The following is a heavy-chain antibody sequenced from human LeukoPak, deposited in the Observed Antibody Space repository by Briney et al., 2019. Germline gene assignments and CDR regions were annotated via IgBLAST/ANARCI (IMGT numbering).Heavy chain of an antibody. CDR1: GFSFSSYD. CDR3: VKHTGGVYGNSDS. D-gene: IGHD2-8*01. CDR2: IGRSGVDT. J-gene: IGHJ4*02. V-gene: IGHV3-23*01. Sequence: GGSLRLSCAASGFSFSSYDMSWFRQAPGKGLEWVSTIGRSGVDTYYADSVKGRFTISKDSYYNTLQMNSLSGEDTAVYYWVKHTGGVYGNSDSWGQGTLVTVSS.